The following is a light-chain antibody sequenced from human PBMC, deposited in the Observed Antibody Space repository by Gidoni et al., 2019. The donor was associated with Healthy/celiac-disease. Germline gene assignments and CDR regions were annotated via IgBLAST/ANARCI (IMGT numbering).Light chain of an antibody. CDR1: QSVSSY. CDR3: QQRSNWPLT. V-gene: IGKV3-11*01. Sequence: EIVLTQSPATLTLSPGDRDTLSCRASQSVSSYLAWYQQKPGQAPRLLIYDASNRATGFPARFSGSGSGTDFTLTISSLEPEAFAVYSCQQRSNWPLTFGGGTQVEI. CDR2: DAS. J-gene: IGKJ4*01.